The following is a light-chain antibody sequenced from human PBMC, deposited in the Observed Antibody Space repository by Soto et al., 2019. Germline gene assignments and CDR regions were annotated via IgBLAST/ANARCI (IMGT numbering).Light chain of an antibody. CDR2: GAS. CDR1: QRISSH. J-gene: IGKJ1*01. V-gene: IGKV3-20*01. Sequence: EIVLTQSPVTLSLSTGERATLSCRASQRISSHLAWYQQKPGRAPRLLIYGASSRATGIPDRFSGSGSGIDFTLTISRLEPEDFAVYYCQQYGSSPSWTFGQGTKV. CDR3: QQYGSSPSWT.